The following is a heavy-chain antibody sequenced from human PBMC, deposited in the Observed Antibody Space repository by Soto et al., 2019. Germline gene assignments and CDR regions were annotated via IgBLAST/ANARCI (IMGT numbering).Heavy chain of an antibody. CDR1: GFTFSSYW. CDR3: ARDRTYGDYGRFDP. Sequence: EVQLVESGGGLVQPGGSLRLSCAASGFTFSSYWMSWVRQAPGKGLEWVANIKQDGSEKYYVDSVKGRFTISRDNAKNSLYLQMHSLRAEDTAVYYCARDRTYGDYGRFDPWGQGTLVTVSS. CDR2: IKQDGSEK. J-gene: IGHJ5*02. V-gene: IGHV3-7*01. D-gene: IGHD4-17*01.